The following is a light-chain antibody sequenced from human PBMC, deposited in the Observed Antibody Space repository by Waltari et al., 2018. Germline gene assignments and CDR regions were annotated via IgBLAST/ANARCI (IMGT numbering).Light chain of an antibody. J-gene: IGKJ4*01. V-gene: IGKV4-1*01. CDR1: LSVLHSSNNKNY. CDR3: QQYLYDPLT. CDR2: WAS. Sequence: DIVMTQSPDSLAVSLGERATINCKSSLSVLHSSNNKNYIAWYQQKPGQPPKLLIYWASTRQSGVPDRFSGSGSGTDFTLTFSSLQAADVAVYYCQQYLYDPLTFGGGTKVEIK.